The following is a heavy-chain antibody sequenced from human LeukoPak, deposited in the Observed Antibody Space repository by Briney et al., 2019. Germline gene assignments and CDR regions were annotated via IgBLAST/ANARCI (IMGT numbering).Heavy chain of an antibody. Sequence: KPSETLSLSCTVSGGAISSYNRSWIRQPPGKGLEWIGYIYYSGSTNYNPSLKSRVTISVDTSKNQFSLKLSSVTAADTAVYYCARRSGYNSPLDYWGQGTLVTVSS. J-gene: IGHJ4*02. CDR2: IYYSGST. D-gene: IGHD5-12*01. CDR3: ARRSGYNSPLDY. CDR1: GGAISSYN. V-gene: IGHV4-59*08.